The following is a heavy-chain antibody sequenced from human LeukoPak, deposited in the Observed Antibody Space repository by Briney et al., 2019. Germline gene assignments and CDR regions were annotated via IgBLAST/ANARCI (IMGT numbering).Heavy chain of an antibody. J-gene: IGHJ4*02. V-gene: IGHV3-7*01. D-gene: IGHD6-6*01. CDR3: ARIGYSSSSFDY. CDR1: GFIFSSYW. CDR2: IKGDGSEK. Sequence: GRSLRLPCAASGFIFSSYWMSWVRQAPGKGLEWVANIKGDGSEKDYVDSLKGRFTISRDNAKNSLYLQMNSLRAEDTAVYYCARIGYSSSSFDYWGQGTLVTVSS.